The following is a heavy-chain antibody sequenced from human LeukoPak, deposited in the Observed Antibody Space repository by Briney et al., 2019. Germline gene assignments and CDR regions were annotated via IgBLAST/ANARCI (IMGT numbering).Heavy chain of an antibody. CDR3: ARADNWEGAKGD. CDR2: INPNSGGT. J-gene: IGHJ3*01. CDR1: RYTFTGYY. Sequence: ASVKVSCKASRYTFTGYYMHWVRQAPGQGLEWMGWINPNSGGTNYAQKFQGRVTMTRDTSISTAYMELSRLRSDDTAVYYCARADNWEGAKGDWGQGTMVTVSS. V-gene: IGHV1-2*02. D-gene: IGHD3-16*01.